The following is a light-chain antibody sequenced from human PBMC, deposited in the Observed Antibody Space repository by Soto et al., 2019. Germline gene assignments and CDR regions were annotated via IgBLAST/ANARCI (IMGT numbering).Light chain of an antibody. J-gene: IGKJ1*01. Sequence: EIVLTQSPGNLSLSPGERATLSCRASQSVSSSYLAWYQQKPGQAPRLLIYGASSRATGIPDRFSGSGSGTDFTLTISRLEPEDFAVYYCQQYGSSSLTFGQGTKV. CDR2: GAS. V-gene: IGKV3-20*01. CDR1: QSVSSSY. CDR3: QQYGSSSLT.